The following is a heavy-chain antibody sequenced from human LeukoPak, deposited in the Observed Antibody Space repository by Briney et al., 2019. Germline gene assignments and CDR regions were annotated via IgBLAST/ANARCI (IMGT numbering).Heavy chain of an antibody. J-gene: IGHJ4*02. CDR2: ISSSSTYI. V-gene: IGHV3-21*01. Sequence: GGSLRLSCAAFAFTFTNYNMIWVRQAPGKGLEWVSSISSSSTYIYYADSVKGRFTISRDDTKHSLFLQMNSLRAEDTAVYYCGTADLTGYYGGDYWGQGTLVTVSS. CDR3: GTADLTGYYGGDY. D-gene: IGHD3-9*01. CDR1: AFTFTNYN.